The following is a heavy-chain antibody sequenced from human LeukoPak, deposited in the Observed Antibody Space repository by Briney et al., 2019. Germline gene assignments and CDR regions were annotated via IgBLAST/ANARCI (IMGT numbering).Heavy chain of an antibody. CDR3: ARHSAHGGPRNFFDY. Sequence: KPSETLSPTCMVSGGSISSSSYYWGWIRQPPGKGLEWIGSIYHSGTSYYNPSLKSRITLSVDPSKNQFSLKLSSVTAADTAMYYCARHSAHGGPRNFFDYWGQGTLVTVSS. J-gene: IGHJ4*02. V-gene: IGHV4-39*01. D-gene: IGHD3-16*01. CDR1: GGSISSSSYY. CDR2: IYHSGTS.